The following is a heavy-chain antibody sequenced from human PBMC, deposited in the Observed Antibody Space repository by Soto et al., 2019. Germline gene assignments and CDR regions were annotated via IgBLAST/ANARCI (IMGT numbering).Heavy chain of an antibody. D-gene: IGHD6-19*01. CDR1: GFTFSGHS. V-gene: IGHV3-33*01. Sequence: QVQLVESGGGVVQPGMSLTLSCAASGFTFSGHSMLWVRQAPGKGLEWVALIWFDGNRKHYVDSVKGRFTISRDNSKNTLYLQMNGLTDEDTAMYYCARDMDARYANGWYHYFDYWGQGTLATVSS. CDR3: ARDMDARYANGWYHYFDY. CDR2: IWFDGNRK. J-gene: IGHJ4*02.